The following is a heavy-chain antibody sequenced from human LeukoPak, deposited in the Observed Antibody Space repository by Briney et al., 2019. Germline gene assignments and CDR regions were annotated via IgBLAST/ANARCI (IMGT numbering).Heavy chain of an antibody. D-gene: IGHD5-18*01. CDR2: INPNSGGT. CDR3: ARIHYSYGSFDP. V-gene: IGHV1-2*06. CDR1: GYTFTGYY. J-gene: IGHJ5*02. Sequence: ASVKVSCKASGYTFTGYYMHWVRQAPGQGLEWMGRINPNSGGTNYAQKFQGRVTMTRDTSISTAYMELSRLRSDDTAVYYCARIHYSYGSFDPWGQGTLVTVSS.